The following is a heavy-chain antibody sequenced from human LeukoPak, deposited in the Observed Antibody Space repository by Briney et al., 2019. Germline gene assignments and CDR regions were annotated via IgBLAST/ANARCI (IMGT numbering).Heavy chain of an antibody. V-gene: IGHV3-30*18. J-gene: IGHJ4*02. D-gene: IGHD6-19*01. CDR2: ISYDGSNK. CDR1: GFTFSSYG. CDR3: AKARGSGWYGN. Sequence: PGRSLRLSGAASGFTFSSYGMHWVRQAPGKGLDWVAVISYDGSNKYYADSVKGRFTISRDNSKNTLYLQMNSLRAEDTAVYYCAKARGSGWYGNWGQGTLVTVSS.